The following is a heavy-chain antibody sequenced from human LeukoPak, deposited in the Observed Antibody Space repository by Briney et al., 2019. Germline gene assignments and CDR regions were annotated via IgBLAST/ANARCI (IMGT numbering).Heavy chain of an antibody. V-gene: IGHV3-23*01. CDR2: ISGSGGST. D-gene: IGHD1-26*01. Sequence: GSLVLSGAASGFTFSSYAMSGVRRAPGKGLEWVSAISGSGGSTYYAASVKGRFTISRDNSKNTLYLQMNSLRAEDTAVYYCAKLGGSPRPYYFDYWGQGTLVTVSS. CDR1: GFTFSSYA. J-gene: IGHJ4*02. CDR3: AKLGGSPRPYYFDY.